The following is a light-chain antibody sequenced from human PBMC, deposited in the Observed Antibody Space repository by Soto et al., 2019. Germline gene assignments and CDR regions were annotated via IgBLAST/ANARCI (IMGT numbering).Light chain of an antibody. CDR3: AARDDRLNGVV. J-gene: IGLJ2*01. CDR2: SNN. CDR1: NSNIGSNA. V-gene: IGLV1-44*01. Sequence: QSVLTQPPSASGTPGQRVTISCSGSNSNIGSNAVNWYLQLPGTAPKVFIYSNNQRPSGVPDRFSGSKSGTSASLAISGLQSEDEADYYCAARDDRLNGVVFGGGTKLTVL.